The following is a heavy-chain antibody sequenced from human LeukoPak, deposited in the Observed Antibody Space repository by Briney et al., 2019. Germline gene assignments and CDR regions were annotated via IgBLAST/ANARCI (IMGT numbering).Heavy chain of an antibody. CDR3: ARDRWEAAWGLGVFDY. CDR2: IYHSGST. J-gene: IGHJ4*02. Sequence: SETLSLTCTVSGGSISSGGYYWSWIRQPPGKGLEWIGYIYHSGSTYYNPSLKSRVTISVDRSKNQFSLKLSSVTAADTAVYYCARDRWEAAWGLGVFDYWGQGTLVTVSS. V-gene: IGHV4-30-2*01. D-gene: IGHD6-13*01. CDR1: GGSISSGGYY.